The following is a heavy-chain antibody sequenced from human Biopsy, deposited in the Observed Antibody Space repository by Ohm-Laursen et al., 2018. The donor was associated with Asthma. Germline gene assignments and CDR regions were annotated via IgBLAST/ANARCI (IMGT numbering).Heavy chain of an antibody. CDR1: GGSISSNFYY. Sequence: SDTLSLTCAVSGGSISSNFYYWGWIRQPPGKGLEWIGYIYFSGNTNYNPSLKSRVTISIDTSKNQFSLKLSSVTAADTAVYFCARRGGVRRYFDYWGQGTLVTVSS. J-gene: IGHJ4*02. V-gene: IGHV4-30-4*02. CDR2: IYFSGNT. CDR3: ARRGGVRRYFDY. D-gene: IGHD3-16*01.